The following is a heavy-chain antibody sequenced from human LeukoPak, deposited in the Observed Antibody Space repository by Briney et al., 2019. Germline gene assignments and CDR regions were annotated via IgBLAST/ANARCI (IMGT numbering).Heavy chain of an antibody. CDR2: ISAYNGNT. CDR1: GYTFTSYG. Sequence: ASVKVSCKASGYTFTSYGISWVRQAPGQGLEWMGWISAYNGNTNYAQKLQGRVTMTTDTSTSTAYMELRSLGSDDTAVYYCARDGPTSYYDFWSGYYGEVYYFDYWGQGTLVTVSS. CDR3: ARDGPTSYYDFWSGYYGEVYYFDY. D-gene: IGHD3-3*01. J-gene: IGHJ4*02. V-gene: IGHV1-18*01.